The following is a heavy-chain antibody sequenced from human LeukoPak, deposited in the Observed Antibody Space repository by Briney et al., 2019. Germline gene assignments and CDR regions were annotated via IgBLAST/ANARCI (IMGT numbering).Heavy chain of an antibody. Sequence: ASVKVSCKASGYTFTGYYMHWVRQAPGQGLEWMGWINPNSGGTNYAQKFQGWVTTTRDTSISTAYMELSRLRSDDTAVYYCARGGRITIFGVVITTYYFDYWGQGTLVTVSS. D-gene: IGHD3-3*01. J-gene: IGHJ4*02. CDR1: GYTFTGYY. V-gene: IGHV1-2*04. CDR2: INPNSGGT. CDR3: ARGGRITIFGVVITTYYFDY.